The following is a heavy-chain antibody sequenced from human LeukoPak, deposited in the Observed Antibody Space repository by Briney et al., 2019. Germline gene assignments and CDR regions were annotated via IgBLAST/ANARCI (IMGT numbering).Heavy chain of an antibody. Sequence: GGSLRLSCAASGFTFSSYWMSWVRQAPGKGLEWVANIKQDGSEKYYVDSVKGRSTISRDNAKNSLYLQMNSLRAEDTAVYYCARDGRYDFWSGYSAGYFDLWGRGTLVTVSS. J-gene: IGHJ2*01. CDR2: IKQDGSEK. V-gene: IGHV3-7*01. CDR3: ARDGRYDFWSGYSAGYFDL. D-gene: IGHD3-3*01. CDR1: GFTFSSYW.